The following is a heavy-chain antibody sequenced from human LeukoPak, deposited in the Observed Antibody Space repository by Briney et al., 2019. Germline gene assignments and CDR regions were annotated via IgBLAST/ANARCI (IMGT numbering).Heavy chain of an antibody. V-gene: IGHV4-59*08. D-gene: IGHD2-15*01. Sequence: PSETLSLTCTVSGGSISSYYWSWIRQPPGKGLEWIGYIYYSGSTNYNPSLKSRVTISVDTSKNQFSLKLSSVTAADTAVYYCARKGGTEYYFDYWGQGTLVTVSS. J-gene: IGHJ4*02. CDR1: GGSISSYY. CDR3: ARKGGTEYYFDY. CDR2: IYYSGST.